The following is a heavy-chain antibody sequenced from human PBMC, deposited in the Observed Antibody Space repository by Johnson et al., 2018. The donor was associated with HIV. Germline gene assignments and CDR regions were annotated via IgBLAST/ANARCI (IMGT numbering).Heavy chain of an antibody. CDR2: ISWNSGSI. D-gene: IGHD6-6*01. V-gene: IGHV3-9*01. CDR1: GFTFSSYW. CDR3: ARVGQKLVPVPRGAFDI. J-gene: IGHJ3*02. Sequence: VQLVESGGGLVQPGGSLRLSCAASGFTFSSYWMHWVRQAPVKGLEWVSGISWNSGSIGYADSVKGRFTISRDNAKNSLYLQMNSLRAEDTAVYYCARVGQKLVPVPRGAFDIWGQGTMVTVSS.